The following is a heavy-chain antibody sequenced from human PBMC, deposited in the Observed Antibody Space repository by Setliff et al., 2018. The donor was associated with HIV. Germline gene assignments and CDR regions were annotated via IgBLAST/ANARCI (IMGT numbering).Heavy chain of an antibody. CDR1: GYTFTSYD. D-gene: IGHD6-13*01. Sequence: ASVKVSCKASGYTFTSYDINWVRQATGQGLEWMGWMNPNSGNTGYAQKFQGRVTMTRNTSISTAYMELCSLRSEDTAVYYCARARELSSSWYSPPENWFDPWGQGTLVTVSS. CDR2: MNPNSGNT. V-gene: IGHV1-8*02. CDR3: ARARELSSSWYSPPENWFDP. J-gene: IGHJ5*02.